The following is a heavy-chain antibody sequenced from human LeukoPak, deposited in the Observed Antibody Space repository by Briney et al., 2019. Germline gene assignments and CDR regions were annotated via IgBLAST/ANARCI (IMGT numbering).Heavy chain of an antibody. CDR2: ISYDGSNK. Sequence: PGRSLRLSCAASGFTFSSYAMHWVRQAPGKGLEWVAVISYDGSNKFYADSVKGRFTISRDNSKNTLYLQMNSLRAEDTAVYYCARSRSPITGTTIDAFDIWGQGTMVTVSS. CDR1: GFTFSSYA. D-gene: IGHD1-7*01. V-gene: IGHV3-30-3*01. CDR3: ARSRSPITGTTIDAFDI. J-gene: IGHJ3*02.